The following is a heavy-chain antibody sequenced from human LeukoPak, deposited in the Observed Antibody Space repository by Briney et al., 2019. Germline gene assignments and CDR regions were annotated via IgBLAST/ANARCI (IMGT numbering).Heavy chain of an antibody. V-gene: IGHV4-39*01. D-gene: IGHD1-20*01. CDR3: ARHPPPRITGTTNPGS. J-gene: IGHJ4*02. CDR1: GGSISSSSYY. CDR2: IYYSGST. Sequence: SETLSLTCTVSGGSISSSSYYWGWIRQPPGKGLEWIGSIYYSGSTYYNPSLKSRVTISVDTSKNQFSLKLSSVTAADTAVYYCARHPPPRITGTTNPGSWGQGTLVTVSS.